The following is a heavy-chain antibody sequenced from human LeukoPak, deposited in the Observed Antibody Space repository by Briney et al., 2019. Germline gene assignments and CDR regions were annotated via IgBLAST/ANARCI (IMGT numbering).Heavy chain of an antibody. V-gene: IGHV3-11*01. CDR3: ASVMVRGDSDALDI. Sequence: PGGSLRLSCAASGFSISDYYMTWIRQAPGKGLEWVSFISSSGSAIYYADSMKGRFSISRDNAKKSLYLQMNSPGADDTSIYYCASVMVRGDSDALDIWGQGTMVTVSS. D-gene: IGHD3-10*01. CDR1: GFSISDYY. J-gene: IGHJ3*02. CDR2: ISSSGSAI.